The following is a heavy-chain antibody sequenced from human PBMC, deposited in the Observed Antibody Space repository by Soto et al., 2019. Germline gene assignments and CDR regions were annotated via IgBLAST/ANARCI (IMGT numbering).Heavy chain of an antibody. Sequence: QLQLQESGPGLVKPSETLSLTCTVSGGSISSSSYYWGWIRQPPGKGLEWIGSIYYSGSTYYNPSLKSRVTISVDTSKNQFSLKLSSVTAADTAVYYCAIRGIVGATILDYWGQGTLVTVSS. V-gene: IGHV4-39*01. CDR2: IYYSGST. D-gene: IGHD1-26*01. CDR3: AIRGIVGATILDY. CDR1: GGSISSSSYY. J-gene: IGHJ4*02.